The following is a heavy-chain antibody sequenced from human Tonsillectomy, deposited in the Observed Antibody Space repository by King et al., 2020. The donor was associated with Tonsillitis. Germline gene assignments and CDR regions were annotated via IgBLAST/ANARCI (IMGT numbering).Heavy chain of an antibody. Sequence: QLQESGPGLVKPSETLSLTCIVSGDSVSSYYWNWIRQPAGRGLDWIGRIYASGSTHYNPSLKSRVTMSIDRSKNQFSLKLTSVTAADTAVYYCARVPRNQGGSSGWFFDYWGQGILVTVSS. J-gene: IGHJ4*02. CDR3: ARVPRNQGGSSGWFFDY. V-gene: IGHV4-4*07. D-gene: IGHD6-19*01. CDR1: GDSVSSYY. CDR2: IYASGST.